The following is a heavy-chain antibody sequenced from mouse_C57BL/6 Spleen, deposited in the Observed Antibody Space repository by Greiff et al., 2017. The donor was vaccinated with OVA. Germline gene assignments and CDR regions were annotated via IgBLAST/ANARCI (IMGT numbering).Heavy chain of an antibody. CDR1: GYTFTSYW. V-gene: IGHV1-52*01. J-gene: IGHJ2*01. CDR2: IDPSDSET. CDR3: ARRDGYDGFDY. D-gene: IGHD2-2*01. Sequence: QVQLKQPGAELVRPGSSVKLSCKASGYTFTSYWMHWVKQRPIQGLEWIGNIDPSDSETHYNQKFKDKATLTVDKSSSTAYMQLSSLTSEDSAVYYCARRDGYDGFDYWGQGTTLTVSS.